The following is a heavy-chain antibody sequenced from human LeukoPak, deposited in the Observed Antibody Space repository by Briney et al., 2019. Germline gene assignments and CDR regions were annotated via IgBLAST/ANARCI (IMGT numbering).Heavy chain of an antibody. D-gene: IGHD3-3*01. CDR1: GYTFTGYY. CDR2: INPNSGGT. V-gene: IGHV1-2*02. J-gene: IGHJ5*02. Sequence: ASVKVSCKASGYTFTGYYMHWVRQAPGQGREWIGLINPNSGGTNYAQTFRGRVTMTRDTSISTAYMELSRLRSDDTAVYYCARDGPRGVPGGWFDPWGQGTLVTVSS. CDR3: ARDGPRGVPGGWFDP.